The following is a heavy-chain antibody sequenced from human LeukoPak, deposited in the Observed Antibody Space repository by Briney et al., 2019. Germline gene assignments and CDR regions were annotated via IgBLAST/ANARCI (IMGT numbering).Heavy chain of an antibody. D-gene: IGHD5-18*01. J-gene: IGHJ6*02. V-gene: IGHV6-1*01. CDR1: GDGVSSNSAA. Sequence: SQTLSLTCAISGDGVSSNSAAWNWIRQSPSRGLEWLGRTYYRSKWYNDYAVSVKSRITINPDTSKNQFSLQLNSVTPEDTAVYYCARDRGYSYGTPYGMDVWGQGTTVTVSS. CDR2: TYYRSKWYN. CDR3: ARDRGYSYGTPYGMDV.